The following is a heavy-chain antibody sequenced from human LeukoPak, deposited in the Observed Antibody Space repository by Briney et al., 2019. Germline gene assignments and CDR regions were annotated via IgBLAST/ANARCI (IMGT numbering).Heavy chain of an antibody. CDR2: TYYRSKWYN. J-gene: IGHJ4*02. CDR1: GDSVSSNSAA. Sequence: SQTLSLTCAISGDSVSSNSAAWNRIRQSPSRGLEWLGRTYYRSKWYNDYAVSVKSRITINPDTSKNQFSLQLNSVTPEDTAVYYCARDEWYYDYVWGSYRFSYFDYWGQGTLVTVSS. V-gene: IGHV6-1*01. CDR3: ARDEWYYDYVWGSYRFSYFDY. D-gene: IGHD3-16*02.